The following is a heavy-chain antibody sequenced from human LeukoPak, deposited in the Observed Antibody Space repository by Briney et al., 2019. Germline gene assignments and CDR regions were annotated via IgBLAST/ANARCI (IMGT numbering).Heavy chain of an antibody. CDR1: GGSIRSYY. V-gene: IGHV4-59*01. CDR2: IHYSGST. Sequence: SETLSLTCTVSGGSIRSYYWSWIRQPPGKGLEWIGYIHYSGSTNYNPSLKSRVTISVDTSKNQFSLKLNSVTAADTAVYYCASAIAIPAWAFDLWGQGTVVTVSS. J-gene: IGHJ3*01. D-gene: IGHD6-13*01. CDR3: ASAIAIPAWAFDL.